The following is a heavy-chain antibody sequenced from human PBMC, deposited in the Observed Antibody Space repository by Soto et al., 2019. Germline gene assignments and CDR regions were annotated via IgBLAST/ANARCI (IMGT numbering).Heavy chain of an antibody. CDR3: ARGYYDILTGYYTNFDY. D-gene: IGHD3-9*01. J-gene: IGHJ4*02. CDR1: GGTFSSYT. CDR2: IIPILGIA. V-gene: IGHV1-69*02. Sequence: SVKVSCKASGGTFSSYTISWVRQAPGQGLEWMGRIIPILGIANYAQKFQGRVTITADKSTSTAYMELSSLRSEDTAVYYYARGYYDILTGYYTNFDYWGQGTLVTVSS.